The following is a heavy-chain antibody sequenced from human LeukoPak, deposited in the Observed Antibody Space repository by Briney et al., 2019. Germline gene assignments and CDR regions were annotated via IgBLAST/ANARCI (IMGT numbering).Heavy chain of an antibody. CDR2: IIPIFGTA. D-gene: IGHD3-22*01. J-gene: IGHJ4*02. V-gene: IGHV1-69*06. CDR3: ARDGGAYYYDSSAPYFGY. Sequence: ASVKVSCKASGGTFSSYAISWVRQAPGQGLEWMGGIIPIFGTANYAQKFQGRVTITADKSTSTAYMELSSLRSEDTAVYYCARDGGAYYYDSSAPYFGYWGQGTLVTVSS. CDR1: GGTFSSYA.